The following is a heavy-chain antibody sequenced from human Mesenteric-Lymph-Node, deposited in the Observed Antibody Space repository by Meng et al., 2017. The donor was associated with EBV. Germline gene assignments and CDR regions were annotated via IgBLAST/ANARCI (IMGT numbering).Heavy chain of an antibody. D-gene: IGHD1-26*01. V-gene: IGHV4-4*02. CDR2: IYHGGST. J-gene: IGHJ2*01. CDR3: ARGEIVRGEWYFDL. Sequence: QVQLQESGPGLVRPSGPLSLTCAASGGSSSSSNWWSWVRQPPGKGLEWIGEIYHGGSTNYNPSLKSRVTMSVDKSQNQFSLKLTSVTAADRAIYYCARGEIVRGEWYFDLWGRGTLVTVSS. CDR1: GGSSSSSNW.